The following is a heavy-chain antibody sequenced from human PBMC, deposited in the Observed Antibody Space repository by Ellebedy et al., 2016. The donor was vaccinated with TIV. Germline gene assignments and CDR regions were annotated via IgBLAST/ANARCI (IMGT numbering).Heavy chain of an antibody. CDR1: GFTFSSSS. Sequence: PGGSLRLSCAASGFTFSSSSMSWVRQAPGKGLEWVSSISGSGGNTYYADSVKGRFTIPRDNSKDTLYLQVNSLRAEDKAVYYCARGPVGVGPAFDIWGQGTMVTVSS. V-gene: IGHV3-23*01. CDR3: ARGPVGVGPAFDI. J-gene: IGHJ3*02. CDR2: ISGSGGNT. D-gene: IGHD4-23*01.